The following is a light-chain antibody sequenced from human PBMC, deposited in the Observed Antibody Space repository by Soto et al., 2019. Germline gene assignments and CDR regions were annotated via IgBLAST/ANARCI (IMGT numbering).Light chain of an antibody. Sequence: EIVLTQSAGTLSLSPGERATLSCRASQSVSSNHLAWYQKKPGQAPRLLIYDVSNRATGIPARFSGSGSGTDFTLTISSLQPEDFATYYCQQSYSTSFGQGTRLEIK. J-gene: IGKJ5*01. CDR3: QQSYSTS. CDR2: DVS. V-gene: IGKV3D-20*02. CDR1: QSVSSNH.